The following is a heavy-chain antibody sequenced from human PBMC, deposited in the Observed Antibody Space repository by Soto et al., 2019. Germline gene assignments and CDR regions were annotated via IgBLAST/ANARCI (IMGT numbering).Heavy chain of an antibody. D-gene: IGHD6-25*01. CDR2: IYYSGST. CDR1: GGSISSYY. J-gene: IGHJ4*02. Sequence: SETLSLTCTVSGGSISSYYWSWIRQPPGKGLELIGYIYYSGSTNYNPSLKSRVTISVDTSKNQFSLKLSSVTAADTAVYYCARRCGRTFDYWGQGTLVTVSS. CDR3: ARRCGRTFDY. V-gene: IGHV4-59*08.